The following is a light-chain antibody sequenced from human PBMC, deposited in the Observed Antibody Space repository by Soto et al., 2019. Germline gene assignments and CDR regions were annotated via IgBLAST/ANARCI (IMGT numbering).Light chain of an antibody. CDR1: QSVANSY. Sequence: EFVLTQSPGTLSLSPGERATLSCRASQSVANSYLAWYQQKPGQAPRLLIYGASNRATGIPDRFSGSGSGTDFTLTISRLEPDDFAVYSCQQSTTFGQGTKVEIK. CDR2: GAS. V-gene: IGKV3-20*01. J-gene: IGKJ1*01. CDR3: QQSTT.